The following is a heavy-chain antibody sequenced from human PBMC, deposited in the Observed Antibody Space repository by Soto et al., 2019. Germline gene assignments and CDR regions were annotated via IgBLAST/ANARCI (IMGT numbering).Heavy chain of an antibody. CDR1: GSSISPFY. J-gene: IGHJ4*02. CDR2: IYYTGST. Sequence: SETLSLTCTGSGSSISPFYWSWIRQPPGKGLEWIGYIYYTGSTKYNPSLKSRVTLSLGTSRNQLSLKLSSVTAADTAVYYCTRFGGSPADYLKFDYLCQGTLVTV. V-gene: IGHV4-59*01. CDR3: TRFGGSPADYLKFDY. D-gene: IGHD4-17*01.